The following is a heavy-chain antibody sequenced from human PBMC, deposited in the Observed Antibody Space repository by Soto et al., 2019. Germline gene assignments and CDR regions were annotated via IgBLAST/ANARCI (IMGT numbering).Heavy chain of an antibody. CDR2: ISTSGRTT. Sequence: GGSLRLSCAASGFTFCDYYMSWIRQAPGKGLEWVSYISTSGRTTYYADSVKGRFTISRDNAKNSLYLQMNSLRAEDTAVYYCARGYCISTSCYRLYYYGMDVWGQGTTVTVSS. V-gene: IGHV3-11*01. D-gene: IGHD2-2*02. CDR3: ARGYCISTSCYRLYYYGMDV. J-gene: IGHJ6*02. CDR1: GFTFCDYY.